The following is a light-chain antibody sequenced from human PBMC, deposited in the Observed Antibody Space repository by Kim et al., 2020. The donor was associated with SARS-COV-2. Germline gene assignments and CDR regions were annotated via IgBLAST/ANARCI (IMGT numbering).Light chain of an antibody. Sequence: QSALTQPPSASGSPGQSVTISSTGTSSDVGGYNYVSWYQQHPGKAPKLMIYEVNKRPSGVPDRFSGSKSGNTASLTVSGLQAEDEADYYCSSFAGSNNVFGTGTKVTVL. CDR2: EVN. J-gene: IGLJ1*01. CDR3: SSFAGSNNV. CDR1: SSDVGGYNY. V-gene: IGLV2-8*01.